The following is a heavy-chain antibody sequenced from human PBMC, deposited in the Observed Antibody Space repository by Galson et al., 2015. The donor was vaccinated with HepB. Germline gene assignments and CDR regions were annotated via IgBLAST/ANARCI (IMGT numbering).Heavy chain of an antibody. D-gene: IGHD3-16*02. J-gene: IGHJ4*02. V-gene: IGHV3-21*01. Sequence: SLRLSCAASGFTFSSYSMNWVRQAPGKGLEWVSSISSSSSYIYYADSVKGRFTISRDNAKNSLYLQMNSLRAEDTAVYYCARDPAPPYYDYVWGSYRSYYFDYWGQGTLVTVSS. CDR1: GFTFSSYS. CDR3: ARDPAPPYYDYVWGSYRSYYFDY. CDR2: ISSSSSYI.